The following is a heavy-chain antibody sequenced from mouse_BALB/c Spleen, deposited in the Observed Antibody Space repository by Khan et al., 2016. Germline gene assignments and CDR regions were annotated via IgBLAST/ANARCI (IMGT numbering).Heavy chain of an antibody. CDR3: ARDRQLELRTY. Sequence: QVQLKESGAELLKPGASVKISCKATGYTFSSYWIEWVKQRPGHGLEWIGEILPGGGNTNYNEKFKGKATFTADSSSNTAYMQLSSLTSEDSAVYYCARDRQLELRTYWGQWTLVTVSA. D-gene: IGHD6-1*01. CDR2: ILPGGGNT. J-gene: IGHJ3*01. V-gene: IGHV1-9*01. CDR1: GYTFSSYW.